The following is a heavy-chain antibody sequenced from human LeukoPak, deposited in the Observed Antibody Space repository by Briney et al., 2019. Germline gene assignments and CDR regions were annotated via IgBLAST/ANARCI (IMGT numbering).Heavy chain of an antibody. CDR3: ARDVGSNWFDP. J-gene: IGHJ5*02. Sequence: GASVTVSCKASGYTFTSYYMHWVRQAPGQGREWMGVINPSGGSTSYAQKFQGRVTMTRDTSTSTVYMELSSLRSEDTAVYYCARDVGSNWFDPWGQGTLVTVSS. CDR2: INPSGGST. D-gene: IGHD3-10*01. V-gene: IGHV1-46*01. CDR1: GYTFTSYY.